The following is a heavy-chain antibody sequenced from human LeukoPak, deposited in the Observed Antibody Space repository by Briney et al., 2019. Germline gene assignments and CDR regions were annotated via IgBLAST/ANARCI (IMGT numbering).Heavy chain of an antibody. J-gene: IGHJ6*02. CDR3: ATYTHWVAGDV. CDR2: MNQDGSAK. CDR1: GFTFSDSW. V-gene: IGHV3-7*01. Sequence: GGSLRLSCAASGFTFSDSWMSWVRQAPGKGLEWVANMNQDGSAKDYVDSVKGRFTISRDNARNSLYQQMSSLRAEDTAAYYCATYTHWVAGDVWGQGTTVTVSS. D-gene: IGHD3-16*01.